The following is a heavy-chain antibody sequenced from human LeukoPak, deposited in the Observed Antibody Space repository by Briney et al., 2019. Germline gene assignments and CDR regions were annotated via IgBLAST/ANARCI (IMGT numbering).Heavy chain of an antibody. Sequence: PGGSLRLSCAASGFTFSDYYMGWIRQAPGKGLEWVSYISTSGAIYYADSVKGRFTISRDNSKNTLYLQMNSLRAEDTAVYYCAKDLTAVAGTRDSQYFQHWGQGTLVTVSS. CDR2: ISTSGAI. V-gene: IGHV3-69-1*01. D-gene: IGHD6-19*01. CDR3: AKDLTAVAGTRDSQYFQH. CDR1: GFTFSDYY. J-gene: IGHJ1*01.